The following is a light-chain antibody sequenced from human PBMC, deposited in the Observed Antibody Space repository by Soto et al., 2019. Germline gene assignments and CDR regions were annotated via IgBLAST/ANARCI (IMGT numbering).Light chain of an antibody. CDR1: QSVSSSY. CDR3: QQYGSSPWT. CDR2: GAS. V-gene: IGKV3-20*01. Sequence: EIVLTQSPGTLSLSPGERATLSCRASQSVSSSYLAWYQQKPGQAPRLLIYGASSRATGIQDRFSGSGSGTDFTLTISRLEPEYCAVYYCQQYGSSPWTFGRGTKVELK. J-gene: IGKJ1*01.